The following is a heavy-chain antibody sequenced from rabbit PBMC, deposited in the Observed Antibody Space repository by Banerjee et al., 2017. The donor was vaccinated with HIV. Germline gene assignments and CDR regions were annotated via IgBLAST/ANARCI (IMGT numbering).Heavy chain of an antibody. CDR1: GFTLSSDW. D-gene: IGHD2-1*01. Sequence: QSLEESGGDLVKPGASLTLTCTASGFTLSSDWMCWVRQAPGKGLEWIGCIAADSVSTHYASWAKGRFTISKTSSTTVTLQMTSLTAADTATYFCARDDAAYGGYDLGLWGPGTLVTVS. J-gene: IGHJ4*01. V-gene: IGHV1S40*01. CDR3: ARDDAAYGGYDLGL. CDR2: IAADSVST.